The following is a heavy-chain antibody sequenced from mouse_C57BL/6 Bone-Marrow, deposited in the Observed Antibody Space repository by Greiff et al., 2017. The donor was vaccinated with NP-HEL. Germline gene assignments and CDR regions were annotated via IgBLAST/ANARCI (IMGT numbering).Heavy chain of an antibody. Sequence: EVQLVESGGGLVKPGGSLKLSCAASGFTFSSYAMSWVRQTPEKRLEWVATISDGGSYTYYPDNVKGRFTISRDNAKNNLYLQMSHLKSEDTAMYYCARDRVYYAMDYWGQGTSVTVSS. CDR1: GFTFSSYA. V-gene: IGHV5-4*01. CDR3: ARDRVYYAMDY. CDR2: ISDGGSYT. J-gene: IGHJ4*01. D-gene: IGHD3-1*01.